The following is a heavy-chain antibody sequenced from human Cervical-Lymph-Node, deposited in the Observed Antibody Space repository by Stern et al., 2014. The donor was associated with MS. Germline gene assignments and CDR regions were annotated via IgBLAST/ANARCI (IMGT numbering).Heavy chain of an antibody. CDR1: GDSISSYTHY. J-gene: IGHJ4*02. Sequence: QVQLQESGPGLVKPSETLSLTCAVSGDSISSYTHYWAWIRQPPGKGLEWIGSVYYSGATYYNPSLKSPVTISVDTSKNHFSLGLTSVTAADTAVYYCAKHACTGAACPFDLWGQGTLVTVSS. D-gene: IGHD2-8*02. CDR2: VYYSGAT. CDR3: AKHACTGAACPFDL. V-gene: IGHV4-39*01.